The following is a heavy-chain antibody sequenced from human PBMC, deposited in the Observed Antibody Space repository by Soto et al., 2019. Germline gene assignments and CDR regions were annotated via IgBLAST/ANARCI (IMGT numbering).Heavy chain of an antibody. CDR2: IYYSGST. V-gene: IGHV4-39*01. Sequence: PSETLSLTCTVSGGSISSSSYYWGWIRQPPGKGLEWIGSIYYSGSTYYNPSLKSRVTISVDTSKNQFSLKLSSVTAADTAVYYCARGLYFDWLSKYESLDYWGQGRLLSVSS. D-gene: IGHD3-9*01. CDR3: ARGLYFDWLSKYESLDY. CDR1: GGSISSSSYY. J-gene: IGHJ4*02.